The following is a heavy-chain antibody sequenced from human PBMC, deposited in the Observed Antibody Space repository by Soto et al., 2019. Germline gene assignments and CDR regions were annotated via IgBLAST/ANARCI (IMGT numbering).Heavy chain of an antibody. CDR1: VFTFSRYA. CDR2: ISGSGGIT. J-gene: IGHJ4*02. Sequence: GWSLRLSCASSVFTFSRYAMSWVRQAPGKGLEWVSAISGSGGITYYADSVKGRFAISRDNSKNTLYLQMNSLRADDTALYYCAKDRVGVAPNGYWGKGPLVTDSS. V-gene: IGHV3-23*01. CDR3: AKDRVGVAPNGY. D-gene: IGHD6-19*01.